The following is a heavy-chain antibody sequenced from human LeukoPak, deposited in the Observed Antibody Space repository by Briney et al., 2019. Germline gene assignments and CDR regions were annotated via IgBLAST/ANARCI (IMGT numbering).Heavy chain of an antibody. D-gene: IGHD1-26*01. Sequence: ASVKVSCKASGYTFTSYGISWVRQAPGQGLEWIGWINPNSGGTNYAQKFQGRVTMTRDTSISTAYMELSRLRSDDTAVYYCARAHRDHFRSYEFDYWGQGTLVTVSS. J-gene: IGHJ4*02. CDR2: INPNSGGT. CDR1: GYTFTSYG. CDR3: ARAHRDHFRSYEFDY. V-gene: IGHV1-2*02.